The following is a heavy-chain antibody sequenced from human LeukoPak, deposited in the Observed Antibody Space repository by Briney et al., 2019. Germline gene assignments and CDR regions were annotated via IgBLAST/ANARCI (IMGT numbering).Heavy chain of an antibody. CDR3: ARGYCTNAVCSLGPTQA. V-gene: IGHV4-34*01. Sequence: SETLSLTCSVSGGSISNYYWSWIRQPPGKGLEWIGEINHSGSTNYNPSLKSRVTISVDTSKNQFSLKLSSVTAADTAVYYRARGYCTNAVCSLGPTQAWGQGTLVTVSS. J-gene: IGHJ4*02. D-gene: IGHD2-8*01. CDR1: GGSISNYY. CDR2: INHSGST.